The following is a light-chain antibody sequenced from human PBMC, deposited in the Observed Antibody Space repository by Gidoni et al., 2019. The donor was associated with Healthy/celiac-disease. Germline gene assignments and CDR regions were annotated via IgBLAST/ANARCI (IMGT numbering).Light chain of an antibody. CDR3: QQSYSTLFT. CDR2: AAS. V-gene: IGKV1-39*01. CDR1: QSISSY. Sequence: QLTQSPSSLSASVGDRFTITCRASQSISSYLNWYQQKPGKAPKPLIYAASSLQSGVPSRFSGSGYGTDFTITISSLQPEDFATYYCQQSYSTLFTFGPXTKVDIK. J-gene: IGKJ3*01.